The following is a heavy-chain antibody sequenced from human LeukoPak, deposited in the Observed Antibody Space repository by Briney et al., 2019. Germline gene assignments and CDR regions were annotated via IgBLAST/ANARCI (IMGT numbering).Heavy chain of an antibody. V-gene: IGHV2-5*01. CDR2: IYWNDDK. CDR3: VHRPGRGIPAAH. Sequence: QSGPTLVNPTQTLTLTCTFSGFSLSTGAVAVGWIRQPPGKALEWPTLIYWNDDKRYSPSLKSRLTITKDTSKNQVVLTMTNMDPVDTATYYCVHRPGRGIPAAHWGQGTLVSVSS. D-gene: IGHD2-21*01. J-gene: IGHJ4*02. CDR1: GFSLSTGAVA.